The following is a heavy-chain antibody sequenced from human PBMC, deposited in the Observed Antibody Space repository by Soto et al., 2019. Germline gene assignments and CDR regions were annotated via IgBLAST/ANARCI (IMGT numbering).Heavy chain of an antibody. J-gene: IGHJ4*02. Sequence: LRLSCAASGFTFSSYSMNWVRQAPGKGLEWVSYISSSSSTIYYADSVKGRFTISRDNAKNSLYLQMNSLRDEDTAVYYCARVRTDYSNDEAYFDYWGQGTMVTVYS. CDR1: GFTFSSYS. CDR2: ISSSSSTI. D-gene: IGHD4-4*01. V-gene: IGHV3-48*02. CDR3: ARVRTDYSNDEAYFDY.